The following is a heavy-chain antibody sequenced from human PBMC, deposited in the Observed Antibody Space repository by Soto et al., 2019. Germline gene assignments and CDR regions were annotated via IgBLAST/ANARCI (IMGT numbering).Heavy chain of an antibody. J-gene: IGHJ5*02. V-gene: IGHV4-30-2*01. CDR1: GGSISSGGYS. Sequence: QLQLQESGSGLVRPSQTLSLTCAVSGGSISSGGYSWNWIRQPPGKGLEWIGYIYHSGSTLYNTSYKSRVTISVDKSKNPFSLKLSSVTAADTAVSYCARDQLEGNWFDPWGQGTLVTVSS. CDR3: ARDQLEGNWFDP. D-gene: IGHD1-1*01. CDR2: IYHSGST.